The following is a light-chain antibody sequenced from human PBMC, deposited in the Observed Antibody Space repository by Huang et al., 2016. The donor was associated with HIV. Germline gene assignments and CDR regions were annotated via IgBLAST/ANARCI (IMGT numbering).Light chain of an antibody. CDR1: QSLLHGNGYNY. CDR3: MQSLQTPGT. V-gene: IGKV2-28*01. CDR2: SGS. Sequence: DIVMIQSPLSLSVTPGEAASISCRSSQSLLHGNGYNYLEWYLQKPGQSPQLLIYSGSDRAPGVPARFSASGSGTDFPLTISSVEAEDIGIYYCMQSLQTPGTFGQGTRLDIK. J-gene: IGKJ5*01.